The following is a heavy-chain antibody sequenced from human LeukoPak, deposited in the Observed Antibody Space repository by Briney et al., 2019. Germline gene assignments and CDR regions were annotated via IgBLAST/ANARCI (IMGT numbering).Heavy chain of an antibody. CDR2: IYHSGST. V-gene: IGHV4-4*02. CDR3: ARKIGSSGAFDI. D-gene: IGHD1-26*01. J-gene: IGHJ3*02. Sequence: SETLSLTCAVSGGPISSTNRWSWVRQPPGKGLEWIGEIYHSGSTNYNPTPRSRITISVDKSKDQFSLRLSSVTAADTAVYYCARKIGSSGAFDIWGQGTMVTVSS. CDR1: GGPISSTNR.